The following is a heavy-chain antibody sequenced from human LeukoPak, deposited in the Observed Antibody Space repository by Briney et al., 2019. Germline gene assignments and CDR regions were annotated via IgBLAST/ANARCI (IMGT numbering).Heavy chain of an antibody. CDR3: VRDRGISFYFDY. V-gene: IGHV3-48*03. Sequence: GGSLRLSCAASGFTFSSYEMNWVRQAPGKGLEWVSYIRSYDSTIYYADSVKGRFTVSRDNAKNSLDLQMNSLRADDTAVYYCVRDRGISFYFDYWGQGTLVTVSS. J-gene: IGHJ4*02. CDR1: GFTFSSYE. CDR2: IRSYDSTI. D-gene: IGHD3-16*02.